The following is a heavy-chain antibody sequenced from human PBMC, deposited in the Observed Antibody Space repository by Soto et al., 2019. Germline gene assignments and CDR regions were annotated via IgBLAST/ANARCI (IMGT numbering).Heavy chain of an antibody. D-gene: IGHD3-22*01. V-gene: IGHV3-23*01. Sequence: PGGSLRLSCAASGFTFSSYAMSWVRQAPGKGLEWVSAISGSGGSTYYADSVKGRFTISRDNSENTLYLQMNSLRAEDTAVYYCAKASRITMIVVVIIPFDYWGQGTLVTVSS. CDR2: ISGSGGST. J-gene: IGHJ4*02. CDR1: GFTFSSYA. CDR3: AKASRITMIVVVIIPFDY.